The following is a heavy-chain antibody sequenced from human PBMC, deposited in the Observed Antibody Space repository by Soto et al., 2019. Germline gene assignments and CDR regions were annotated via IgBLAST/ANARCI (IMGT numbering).Heavy chain of an antibody. J-gene: IGHJ6*02. V-gene: IGHV3-66*01. CDR3: ARDPCTMVRGVASCGYYGMDV. D-gene: IGHD3-10*01. CDR2: IYSGGST. CDR1: GFTVSSKY. Sequence: PGGSLRLSCAASGFTVSSKYMSWVRQAPGKGLEWVSVIYSGGSTYYADSVKGRFTISRDNSKNTLYLQMNSLRAEDTAVYYCARDPCTMVRGVASCGYYGMDVWGQGTTVTVSS.